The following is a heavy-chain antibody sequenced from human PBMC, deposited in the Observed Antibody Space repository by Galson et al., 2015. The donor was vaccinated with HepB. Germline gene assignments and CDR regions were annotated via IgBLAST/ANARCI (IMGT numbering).Heavy chain of an antibody. V-gene: IGHV1-8*01. CDR3: ARASENTGGWYYYYYGMDV. Sequence: SVKVSCKASGYTFTSYDINWVRQATGQGLEWMGWMNPNSGNSGYAQKFQGRVTMTRNTSISTAYMELSSLRSEDTAVYYCARASENTGGWYYYYYGMDVWGQGTTVTVSS. D-gene: IGHD1-14*01. CDR1: GYTFTSYD. J-gene: IGHJ6*02. CDR2: MNPNSGNS.